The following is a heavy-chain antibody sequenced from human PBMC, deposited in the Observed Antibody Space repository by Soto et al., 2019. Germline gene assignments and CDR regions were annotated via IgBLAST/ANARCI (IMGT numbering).Heavy chain of an antibody. CDR2: ISGSDGTT. CDR1: GFPFSSYG. Sequence: PWGSLRLSCAASGFPFSSYGMNWVRQAPGNGLEWASAISGSDGTTHYADSVRGRFTISRDNSNNTVFLQMNSLRPEDTAVYYCAKDSGYQLPDNYFYYGLDVWGQGTTVTVSS. D-gene: IGHD2-2*01. J-gene: IGHJ6*02. V-gene: IGHV3-23*01. CDR3: AKDSGYQLPDNYFYYGLDV.